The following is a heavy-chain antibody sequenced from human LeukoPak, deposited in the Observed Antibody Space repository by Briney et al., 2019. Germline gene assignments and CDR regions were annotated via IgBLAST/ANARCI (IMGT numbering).Heavy chain of an antibody. CDR3: ASYAKDIVVLPAASIYWYFDL. Sequence: SETLSLTCAVYGGSFSGYYWSWIRQPPGKGLEWIGEINHSGSTNCNPSLKSRVTISVDTSKNQFSLKLSSVTAADTAVYYCASYAKDIVVLPAASIYWYFDLWGRGTLVTVSS. CDR2: INHSGST. CDR1: GGSFSGYY. V-gene: IGHV4-34*01. J-gene: IGHJ2*01. D-gene: IGHD2-2*01.